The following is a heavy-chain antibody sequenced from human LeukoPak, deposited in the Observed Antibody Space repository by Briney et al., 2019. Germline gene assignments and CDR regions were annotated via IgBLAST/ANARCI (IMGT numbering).Heavy chain of an antibody. V-gene: IGHV3-23*01. Sequence: GGSLRLSCAASGFTFSSYWMSWVRQAPGKGLEWVSTISGSDDGTYYADSVRGRFTISRDNSKNTLYLQMKALRDEDTATYYCAKRGPIYSSTPGNYFDYWGQGTLVTVSS. CDR1: GFTFSSYW. CDR2: ISGSDDGT. D-gene: IGHD3-10*01. CDR3: AKRGPIYSSTPGNYFDY. J-gene: IGHJ4*02.